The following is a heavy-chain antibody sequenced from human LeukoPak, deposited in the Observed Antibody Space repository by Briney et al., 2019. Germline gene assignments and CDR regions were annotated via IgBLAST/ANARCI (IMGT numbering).Heavy chain of an antibody. CDR3: AKARLGYSTSSADY. CDR1: GFTFNSYA. D-gene: IGHD6-6*01. J-gene: IGHJ4*02. CDR2: ISGSGGTT. Sequence: PGGSLRLSCAASGFTFNSYAMTWVRQAPGKGLEWVSTISGSGGTTYYADSVKGRLTISRDNSKNTLYLQMSSLRAEDTAVYFCAKARLGYSTSSADYWGQGTLVTVSS. V-gene: IGHV3-23*01.